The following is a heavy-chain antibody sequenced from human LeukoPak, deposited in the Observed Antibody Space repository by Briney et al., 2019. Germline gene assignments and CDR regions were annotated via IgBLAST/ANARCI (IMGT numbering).Heavy chain of an antibody. CDR1: GYTFSDYY. D-gene: IGHD3-9*01. Sequence: ASVKVSCKASGYTFSDYYIHWMRQAPEQGLEWMGWIVPNSGGTNYAQKFQGRVTMTRDTSISTAYMELSSLRSDDTAVYFCARGILMTGNYGAFDIWGQGTTVTVSS. CDR2: IVPNSGGT. J-gene: IGHJ3*02. CDR3: ARGILMTGNYGAFDI. V-gene: IGHV1-2*02.